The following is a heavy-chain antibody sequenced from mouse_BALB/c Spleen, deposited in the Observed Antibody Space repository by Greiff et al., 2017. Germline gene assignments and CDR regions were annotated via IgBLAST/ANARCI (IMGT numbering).Heavy chain of an antibody. D-gene: IGHD2-3*01. Sequence: LQESGAELAKPGASVKMSCKASGYTFTSYWMHWVKQRPGQGLEWIGYINPSTGYTEYNQKFKDKATLTADKSSSTAYMQLSSLTSEDSAVYYCAREDGSLDYWGQGTTLTVSS. V-gene: IGHV1-7*01. CDR2: INPSTGYT. CDR3: AREDGSLDY. J-gene: IGHJ2*01. CDR1: GYTFTSYW.